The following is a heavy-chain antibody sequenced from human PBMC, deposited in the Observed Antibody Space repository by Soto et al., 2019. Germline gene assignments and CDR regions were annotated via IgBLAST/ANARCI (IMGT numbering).Heavy chain of an antibody. Sequence: SVKVPCKASGGTFSSYAISWVRQAPGQGLEWMGGIIPIFGTANYAQKFQGRVTITADESTSTAYMELSSLRSEDTAVYYCASSVVYYDSSGYFPSGNWFDPWGQGTLVTVSS. CDR2: IIPIFGTA. CDR1: GGTFSSYA. D-gene: IGHD3-22*01. J-gene: IGHJ5*02. V-gene: IGHV1-69*13. CDR3: ASSVVYYDSSGYFPSGNWFDP.